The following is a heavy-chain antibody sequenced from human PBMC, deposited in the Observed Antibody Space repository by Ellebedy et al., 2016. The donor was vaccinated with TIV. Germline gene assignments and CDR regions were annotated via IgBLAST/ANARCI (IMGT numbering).Heavy chain of an antibody. D-gene: IGHD3-10*01. CDR2: ISDSGGNT. V-gene: IGHV3-23*01. CDR3: ARDSGRRRSWDNDC. CDR1: GFTSSNHW. J-gene: IGHJ4*02. Sequence: GESLKISCAVAGFTSSNHWMSWVRQAPGKGLEWVSTISDSGGNTHFPDSVKGRFTISRDNSRNTVYLQMNNLRAEDTAVYYSARDSGRRRSWDNDCWGQGTLVTVSS.